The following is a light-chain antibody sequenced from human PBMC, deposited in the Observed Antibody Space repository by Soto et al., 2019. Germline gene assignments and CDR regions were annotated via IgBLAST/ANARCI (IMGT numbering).Light chain of an antibody. J-gene: IGKJ3*01. CDR2: LGS. Sequence: DIVLTQSSLSLTVTPGEPASSSCRSNESLLKSYGINYLGWYLQKPGQSLDLLIFLGSTRSSGVPDRFSGSGSGTDFTLRISTVEAEDVGSYYCMQVLQTPFTFGPGTKV. CDR1: ESLLKSYGINY. V-gene: IGKV2-28*01. CDR3: MQVLQTPFT.